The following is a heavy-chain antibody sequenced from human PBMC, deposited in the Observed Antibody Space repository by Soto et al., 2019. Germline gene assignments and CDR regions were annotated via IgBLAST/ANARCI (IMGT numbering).Heavy chain of an antibody. D-gene: IGHD3-3*01. CDR2: IYYSGST. CDR1: GGSISSYY. Sequence: ETLSLTCTVSGGSISSYYWSWIRQPPGKGLEWIGYIYYSGSTNYNPSLKSRVTISVDTSKNQFSLKLSSVTAADTAVYYCARNLRFLEWLSPYYYYYMDVWGKGTTVTVSS. V-gene: IGHV4-59*01. CDR3: ARNLRFLEWLSPYYYYYMDV. J-gene: IGHJ6*03.